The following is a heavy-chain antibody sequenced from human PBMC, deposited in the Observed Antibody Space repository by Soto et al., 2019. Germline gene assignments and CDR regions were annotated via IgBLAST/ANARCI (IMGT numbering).Heavy chain of an antibody. J-gene: IGHJ3*02. Sequence: GGSLRLSCAASGFTFSSYAMSWVRQAPGKGLEWVSAISGSGGSTYYADSVKGRFTISRDNSRNTLYLQMNSLRAEDTAVYYCAKDSGYDLNAFDIWGQGTMVTVSS. CDR3: AKDSGYDLNAFDI. CDR1: GFTFSSYA. CDR2: ISGSGGST. D-gene: IGHD5-12*01. V-gene: IGHV3-23*01.